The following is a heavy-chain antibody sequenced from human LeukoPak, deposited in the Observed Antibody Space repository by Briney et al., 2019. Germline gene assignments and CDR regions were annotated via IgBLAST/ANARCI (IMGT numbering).Heavy chain of an antibody. CDR3: ARDNDYSGWFDP. J-gene: IGHJ5*02. Sequence: AGGSLRLSCAASGFTVSSNYMSWVRQAPGKGLEWVSVIYSGGGTYYADSVKGRFTISRDNSKNTLYLQMNSLRAEDTAVYYCARDNDYSGWFDPWGQGTLVTVSS. CDR1: GFTVSSNY. V-gene: IGHV3-66*02. CDR2: IYSGGGT. D-gene: IGHD4-11*01.